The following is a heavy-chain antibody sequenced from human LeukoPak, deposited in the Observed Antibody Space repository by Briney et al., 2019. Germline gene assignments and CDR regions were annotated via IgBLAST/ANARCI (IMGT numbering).Heavy chain of an antibody. CDR1: GGHLSIYH. D-gene: IGHD3-3*01. Sequence: PSEPLSLMCSVWGGHLSIYHWRWPREPPGKALVGIGYSYYWGSTNYNPSLKSRVNISVDPPKHHLSLNLRSVTAAASAVYFCARAPSYDFWSGYLTYFDYWGRRTLVTVPS. CDR2: SYYWGST. J-gene: IGHJ4*02. V-gene: IGHV4-59*12. CDR3: ARAPSYDFWSGYLTYFDY.